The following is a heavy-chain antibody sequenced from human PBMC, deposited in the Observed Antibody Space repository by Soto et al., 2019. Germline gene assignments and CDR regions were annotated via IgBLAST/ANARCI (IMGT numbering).Heavy chain of an antibody. Sequence: GLVWVSRINSDGSSTSYADSVKGRFTISRDNAKNTLYLQMNSLRAEETAVYYCARAPYPVFDFWGQGTLVIVS. J-gene: IGHJ4*02. CDR3: ARAPYPVFDF. V-gene: IGHV3-74*01. CDR2: INSDGSST.